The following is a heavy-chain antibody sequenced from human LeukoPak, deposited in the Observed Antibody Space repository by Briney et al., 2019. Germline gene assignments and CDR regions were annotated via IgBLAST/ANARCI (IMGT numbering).Heavy chain of an antibody. CDR1: GFTVSSNY. Sequence: GGCLRLSCAASGFTVSSNYMSWVRQAPGKGLKWVSVIYSGGSTYYADSVKGRFTISRDNSKNTLYLQMNSLRAEDTAVYYCARFRGYSGYGGGLWGQGTLVTVSS. CDR3: ARFRGYSGYGGGL. CDR2: IYSGGST. V-gene: IGHV3-66*01. D-gene: IGHD5-12*01. J-gene: IGHJ4*02.